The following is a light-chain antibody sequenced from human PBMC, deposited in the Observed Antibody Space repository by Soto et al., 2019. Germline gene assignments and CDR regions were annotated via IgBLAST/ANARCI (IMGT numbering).Light chain of an antibody. CDR2: RNN. Sequence: QSVLTQPPSASGTPGQRVTISCSGSTSNIGGNYVYWYQQVPGTAPKLLMYRNNRRPSGVPDRFSGSKSGTSASLAISGLRTEDEADYHCASWDDSLSGVVFGGGTQLTVL. CDR1: TSNIGGNY. V-gene: IGLV1-47*01. CDR3: ASWDDSLSGVV. J-gene: IGLJ2*01.